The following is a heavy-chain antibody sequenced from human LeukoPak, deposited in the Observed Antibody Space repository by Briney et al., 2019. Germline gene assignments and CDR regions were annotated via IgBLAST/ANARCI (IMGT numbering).Heavy chain of an antibody. CDR1: GYILSSYN. D-gene: IGHD1-1*01. CDR2: INPNSGGT. Sequence: GASVKVSCKASGYILSSYNMHWVRQAPGQGLEWMGWINPNSGGTNYAQKFQGRVTMTRDTSISTAYMELSRLRSDDTAVYYCARDATGTPFDYWGQGTLVTVSS. CDR3: ARDATGTPFDY. V-gene: IGHV1-2*02. J-gene: IGHJ4*02.